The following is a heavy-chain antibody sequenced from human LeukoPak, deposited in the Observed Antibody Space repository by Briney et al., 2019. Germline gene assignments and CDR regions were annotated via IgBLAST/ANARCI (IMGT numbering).Heavy chain of an antibody. J-gene: IGHJ4*02. D-gene: IGHD6-13*01. CDR3: ATVLAAAHY. Sequence: KSSETLSLTCAVYGGSFSGYYWSWIRQPPGKGLEWIGKINHSGSTNYNPSLKSRVTISVDTSKNQFSLKLSSVTAADTAVYYCATVLAAAHYWGQGTLVTVSS. CDR2: INHSGST. CDR1: GGSFSGYY. V-gene: IGHV4-34*01.